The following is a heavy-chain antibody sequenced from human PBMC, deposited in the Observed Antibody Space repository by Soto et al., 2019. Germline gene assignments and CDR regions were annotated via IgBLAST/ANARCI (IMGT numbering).Heavy chain of an antibody. CDR1: GFTFSDYY. Sequence: GGSLRLSCAASGFTFSDYYMTWIRQAPGKGLKWVSFISGSRNYTDYADSVKGRFTISRDNAKNSLYLEMNSLRVEDTAVYFCSRDVVVGAKALNYWGQGALVTVSS. CDR2: ISGSRNYT. CDR3: SRDVVVGAKALNY. J-gene: IGHJ4*02. D-gene: IGHD2-15*01. V-gene: IGHV3-11*06.